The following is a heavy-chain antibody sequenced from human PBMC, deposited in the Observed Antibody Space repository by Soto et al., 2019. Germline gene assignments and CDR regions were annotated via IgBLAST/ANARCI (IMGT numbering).Heavy chain of an antibody. J-gene: IGHJ4*02. CDR3: ARGLTGRRFDY. V-gene: IGHV4-59*01. D-gene: IGHD2-15*01. CDR1: GDSISFYY. Sequence: SETLSLTYTVSGDSISFYYWSWIRQPPGKGLEWIGYVHYSGSTNYNPSLKNRVTISLDTPKNQFFLKLSSVTAADTAMYYCARGLTGRRFDYWGQGTLVTVSS. CDR2: VHYSGST.